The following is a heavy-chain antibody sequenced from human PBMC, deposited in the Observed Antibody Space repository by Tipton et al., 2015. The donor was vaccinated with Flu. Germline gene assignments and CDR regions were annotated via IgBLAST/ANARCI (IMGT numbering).Heavy chain of an antibody. V-gene: IGHV4-38-2*02. J-gene: IGHJ4*02. Sequence: TLSLTCTVSGYSISGGFYWGWIRQPPGKGLEWIGNIYHSGSTFYNPSLKSRVTISVDTSKNQFSLKLSSVTAADTAVYYCARLRANYYDSSGYSDYWGQGTLVTVSS. CDR2: IYHSGST. CDR3: ARLRANYYDSSGYSDY. CDR1: GYSISGGFY. D-gene: IGHD3-22*01.